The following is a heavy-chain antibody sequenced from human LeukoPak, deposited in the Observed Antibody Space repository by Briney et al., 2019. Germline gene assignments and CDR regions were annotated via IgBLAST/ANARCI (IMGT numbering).Heavy chain of an antibody. J-gene: IGHJ4*02. D-gene: IGHD6-13*01. CDR1: GGSISSYY. Sequence: PSETLSLTCTVSGGSISSYYWSWIRQPPGKGLEWIGYIYHSGSTNYNPSLKSRVTISVDTSKNQFSLKLSSVTAADTAVYYCARQDVVAAASLWGQGTLVTVSS. CDR3: ARQDVVAAASL. V-gene: IGHV4-59*01. CDR2: IYHSGST.